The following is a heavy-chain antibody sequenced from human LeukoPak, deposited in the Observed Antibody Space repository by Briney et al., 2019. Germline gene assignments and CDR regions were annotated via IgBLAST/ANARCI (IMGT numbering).Heavy chain of an antibody. Sequence: GGSLRLSCAASGFAFSSYAMSWVRQAPGKGLEWVSAISGSGGSTYYADSVKGRFTISRDNSKNTLYLQMNSLRAEDTAVYYCAKGNSRIAAAGTYDYWGQGTLVTVSS. CDR3: AKGNSRIAAAGTYDY. CDR2: ISGSGGST. J-gene: IGHJ4*02. CDR1: GFAFSSYA. D-gene: IGHD6-13*01. V-gene: IGHV3-23*01.